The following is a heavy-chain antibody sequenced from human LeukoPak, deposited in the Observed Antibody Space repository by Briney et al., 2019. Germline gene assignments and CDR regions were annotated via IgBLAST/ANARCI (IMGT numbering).Heavy chain of an antibody. V-gene: IGHV4-38-2*02. D-gene: IGHD1-26*01. J-gene: IGHJ3*02. CDR3: ARGGSYFAFDI. CDR2: IYHSGST. Sequence: SQTLSLTCTVSGYSISSGYYWGWIRPPPGKGLEWIGSIYHSGSTYYNPSLKSRVTISVDTSKNQFSLKLSSVTAADTAVYYCARGGSYFAFDIWGQGTMVTVSS. CDR1: GYSISSGYY.